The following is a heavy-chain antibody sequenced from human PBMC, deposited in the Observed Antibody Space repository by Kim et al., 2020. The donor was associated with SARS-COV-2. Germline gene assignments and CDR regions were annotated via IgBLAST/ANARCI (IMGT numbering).Heavy chain of an antibody. CDR2: ISHDGGKK. CDR3: ARDSQGSGSYLDY. CDR1: GFIFRDYA. J-gene: IGHJ4*02. V-gene: IGHV3-30*14. D-gene: IGHD3-10*01. Sequence: GGSLRLSCAASGFIFRDYALHWVRQAPGKGLEWVAVISHDGGKKYYTDSVKVRFTISRDWSKDTLYLQMNSLKSEDTAVYFCARDSQGSGSYLDYWGQGT.